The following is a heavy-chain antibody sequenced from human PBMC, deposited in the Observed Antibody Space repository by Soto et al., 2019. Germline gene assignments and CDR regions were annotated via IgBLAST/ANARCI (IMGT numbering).Heavy chain of an antibody. V-gene: IGHV1-3*01. Sequence: QVQLVQSGAEVKKPGASVKVSCKASGYAFTTYTIHWVRQAPGQSLEWLGWINAGNGNTKYSQKFQGRVPITSDTSATTAYMELSSLTSEDTAVYYCARSRAPPGRSYYDVFYYMDVWGKGTTVAVSS. CDR2: INAGNGNT. CDR3: ARSRAPPGRSYYDVFYYMDV. D-gene: IGHD3-22*01. J-gene: IGHJ6*03. CDR1: GYAFTTYT.